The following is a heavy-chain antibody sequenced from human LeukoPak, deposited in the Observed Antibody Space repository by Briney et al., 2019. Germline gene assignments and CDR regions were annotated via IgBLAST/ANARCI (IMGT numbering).Heavy chain of an antibody. Sequence: PSETLSLTCTVSGDSMSSGGFLWSWIRQPAGQGLEWIGRVFSSGSTFYSPSLKSRVTMSVDTANSLFSLNLTSVTAADTALYYCARHLVSRHRGYSYGYDYWGQGTLVTVSS. J-gene: IGHJ4*02. D-gene: IGHD5-18*01. CDR3: ARHLVSRHRGYSYGYDY. V-gene: IGHV4-61*02. CDR1: GDSMSSGGFL. CDR2: VFSSGST.